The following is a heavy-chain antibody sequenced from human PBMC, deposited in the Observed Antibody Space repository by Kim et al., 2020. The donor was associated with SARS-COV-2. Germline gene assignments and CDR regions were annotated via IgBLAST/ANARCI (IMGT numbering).Heavy chain of an antibody. CDR3: AKDSNDDYVWGSFDY. Sequence: GGSLRLSCAASGFRFSSYGMHWVRQAPGKGLEWVSIIWYDGTNKYYADSVKCRFTISRDNSKNTVYLQMNSLRDEDTAVYYCAKDSNDDYVWGSFDYWG. V-gene: IGHV3-33*06. D-gene: IGHD3-16*01. CDR1: GFRFSSYG. CDR2: IWYDGTNK. J-gene: IGHJ4*01.